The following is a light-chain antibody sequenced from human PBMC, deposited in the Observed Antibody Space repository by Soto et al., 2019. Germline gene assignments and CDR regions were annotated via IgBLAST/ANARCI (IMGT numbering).Light chain of an antibody. V-gene: IGKV3-11*01. CDR1: QSVSSY. CDR2: DAS. CDR3: QQRSTWRT. Sequence: EIVLTQSPATLSLSPGERATLSCRASQSVSSYLAWYQQKPGQAPRLLIYDASKRATCIPARFTGSGFGTDYTLTISSLEPEDFAVYYCQQRSTWRTFGQGTKVEI. J-gene: IGKJ1*01.